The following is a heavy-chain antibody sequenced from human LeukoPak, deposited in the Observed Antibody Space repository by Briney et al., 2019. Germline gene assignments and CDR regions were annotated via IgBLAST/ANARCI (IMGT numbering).Heavy chain of an antibody. CDR2: MNPSGGST. V-gene: IGHV1-46*01. CDR1: GYTFASYF. Sequence: ASVKVSCKASGYTFASYFMQWVRQAPGQGLEWMGIMNPSGGSTSYAQKFQGRVTMTRDTYTSTVYMELSSLRSEDTAVYYCARGGMGMQLCSFDYWGQGTLVTVSS. J-gene: IGHJ4*02. CDR3: ARGGMGMQLCSFDY. D-gene: IGHD5-18*01.